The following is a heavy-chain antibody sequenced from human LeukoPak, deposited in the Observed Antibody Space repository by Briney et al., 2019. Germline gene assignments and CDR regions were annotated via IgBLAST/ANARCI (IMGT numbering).Heavy chain of an antibody. CDR3: AKDHTLWAGAYDFDY. CDR1: GLTFSTYA. CDR2: ISNSGGRT. V-gene: IGHV3-23*01. J-gene: IGHJ4*02. D-gene: IGHD3/OR15-3a*01. Sequence: GGSLRLSCAASGLTFSTYAMSWVRQAPGKGLEWVSAISNSGGRTYYADSVKGRFAISRDNSKNTLYLQMNSLRAEDTATYYCAKDHTLWAGAYDFDYWGQGALVTVSS.